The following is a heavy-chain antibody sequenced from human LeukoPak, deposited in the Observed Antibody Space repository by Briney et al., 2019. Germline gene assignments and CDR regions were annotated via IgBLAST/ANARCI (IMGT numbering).Heavy chain of an antibody. CDR3: ASFKGGSWDDAFGI. J-gene: IGHJ3*02. CDR2: ISAYNGNT. V-gene: IGHV1-18*01. D-gene: IGHD1-26*01. Sequence: ASVKVSCKASGYTFTSYGISWVRKAPGQGLEWMGWISAYNGNTNYAQKLQGRVTMPTDTSTSTAYMELSSLRSEDTAVYYCASFKGGSWDDAFGIWGQGTMVTVSS. CDR1: GYTFTSYG.